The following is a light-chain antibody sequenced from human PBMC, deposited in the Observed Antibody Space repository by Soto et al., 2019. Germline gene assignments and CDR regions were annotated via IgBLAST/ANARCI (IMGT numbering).Light chain of an antibody. CDR3: QQYNNWSTWT. V-gene: IGKV3-15*01. CDR2: GAS. J-gene: IGKJ1*01. Sequence: EIVMTQSPATLSVSPGERDTLSCRASQSVRSNLAWYQHKPGQAPRLLIYGASTRATGIPARFSGSGSGTEFTLTISSLQSEDFAVYYCQQYNNWSTWTFGQGTKVEIK. CDR1: QSVRSN.